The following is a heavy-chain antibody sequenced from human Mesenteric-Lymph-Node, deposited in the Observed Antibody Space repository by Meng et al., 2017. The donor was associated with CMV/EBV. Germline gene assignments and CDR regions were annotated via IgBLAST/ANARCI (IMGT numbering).Heavy chain of an antibody. J-gene: IGHJ4*02. Sequence: AASEFTFSSYSMNWVRPAPGKGRGCVSSIGSSSSYIYYADSVKGRFTISRDNAKNTLYLQMNSLRAEDTAVYYCARDYCSSSSCLDYWGQGTLVTVSS. V-gene: IGHV3-21*01. D-gene: IGHD2-2*01. CDR3: ARDYCSSSSCLDY. CDR2: IGSSSSYI. CDR1: EFTFSSYS.